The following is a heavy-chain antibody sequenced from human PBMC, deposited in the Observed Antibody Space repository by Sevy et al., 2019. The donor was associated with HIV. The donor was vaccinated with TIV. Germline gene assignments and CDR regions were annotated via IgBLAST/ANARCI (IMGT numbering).Heavy chain of an antibody. V-gene: IGHV3-11*01. CDR2: ISSSGDTI. D-gene: IGHD3-16*01. J-gene: IGHJ6*02. Sequence: GGSLRLSCAASGFSISDYYMSWIRQAPGKGLQWISYISSSGDTIYYADSVKGRFNISRDNAKNSLYLQLNSLRAEDTAVYYCARDHEKDGELGDYYYYAMDVWGRGTTVTVSS. CDR1: GFSISDYY. CDR3: ARDHEKDGELGDYYYYAMDV.